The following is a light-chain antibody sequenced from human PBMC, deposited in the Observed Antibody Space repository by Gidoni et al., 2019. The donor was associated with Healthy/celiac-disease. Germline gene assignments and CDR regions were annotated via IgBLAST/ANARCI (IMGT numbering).Light chain of an antibody. CDR1: QGISNY. V-gene: IGKV1-16*02. Sequence: SPTSLSASVGDRVPITCRASQGISNYLARFQQKPGKDPTSLIYAASSLQSGVPSKFSGSGSGRDFTLTIISLQPDDFATYYFHQYTSYPPFTFGPGTKVEIK. CDR2: AAS. CDR3: HQYTSYPPFT. J-gene: IGKJ3*01.